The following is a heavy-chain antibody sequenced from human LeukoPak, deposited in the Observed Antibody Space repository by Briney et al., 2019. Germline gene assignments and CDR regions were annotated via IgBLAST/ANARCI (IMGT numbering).Heavy chain of an antibody. CDR3: AKHLEVVITTPFDY. D-gene: IGHD3-22*01. V-gene: IGHV3-21*01. CDR2: ISSHSIYI. J-gene: IGHJ4*02. CDR1: GFTFRTYS. Sequence: PGGSLRLSCEASGFTFRTYSMNWVRQAPGKGLEWVSTISSHSIYIYYADSLKGRFTISRDNAQNSLYLQMDSLRAEDTAVYYCAKHLEVVITTPFDYWGQGTLVTVSS.